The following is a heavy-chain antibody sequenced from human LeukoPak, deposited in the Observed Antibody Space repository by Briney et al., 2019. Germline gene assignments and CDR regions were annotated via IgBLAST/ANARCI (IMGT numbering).Heavy chain of an antibody. Sequence: ASVKVSCKASGYTFASYDINWVRQAPGQGLEWMGWMNPDSTNTGYAQKFQGRVTMTRDTSMSTAYMELSSLTSEDTAVYYCARPYYYDSRIDPWGQGTLVTVSS. V-gene: IGHV1-8*01. CDR3: ARPYYYDSRIDP. J-gene: IGHJ5*02. D-gene: IGHD3-22*01. CDR2: MNPDSTNT. CDR1: GYTFASYD.